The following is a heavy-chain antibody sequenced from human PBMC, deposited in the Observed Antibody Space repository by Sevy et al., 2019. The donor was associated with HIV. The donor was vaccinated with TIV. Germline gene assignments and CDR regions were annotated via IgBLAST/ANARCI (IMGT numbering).Heavy chain of an antibody. V-gene: IGHV1-69*06. CDR2: VVPILGTT. J-gene: IGHJ3*01. CDR1: GVTLTSFA. Sequence: ASVKVSCRASGVTLTSFAFNWVRQAPGRGLEWVGWVVPILGTTNFAQKFQDRVSISADKATTTIYMELSSLTSEDTAVYYCAREIVGSESAGHDAFDVWGQGTIVTVSS. D-gene: IGHD3-10*01. CDR3: AREIVGSESAGHDAFDV.